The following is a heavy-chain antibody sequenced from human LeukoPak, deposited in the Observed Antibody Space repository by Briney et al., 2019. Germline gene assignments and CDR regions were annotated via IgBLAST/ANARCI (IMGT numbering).Heavy chain of an antibody. J-gene: IGHJ4*02. D-gene: IGHD4/OR15-4a*01. V-gene: IGHV4-39*02. CDR3: AREVPRPYYFDY. CDR2: IYYSGNT. CDR1: GGSISSSSYY. Sequence: SETLSLTCTVSGGSISSSSYYWGWLRQPPGKGLEWIGSIYYSGNTYYNPSLKSRVTISVDTSKNQFSLKLTSVTAADTAVYYCAREVPRPYYFDYWGQGTLVTVSS.